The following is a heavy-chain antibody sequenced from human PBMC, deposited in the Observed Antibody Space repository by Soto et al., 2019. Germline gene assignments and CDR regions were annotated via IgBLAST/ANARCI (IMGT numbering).Heavy chain of an antibody. CDR3: AKDSRAGGTSAFYFDF. CDR1: GFKFSNYA. D-gene: IGHD3-16*01. Sequence: PVGSLRLSCAASGFKFSNYAMSWVRRAPGKGLEWVSVISEIGGGTYYADSVKGRFTISRDNSNNTLYLQVNSLTAEDTAVYYCAKDSRAGGTSAFYFDFWGQGAQVTVSS. CDR2: ISEIGGGT. V-gene: IGHV3-23*01. J-gene: IGHJ4*02.